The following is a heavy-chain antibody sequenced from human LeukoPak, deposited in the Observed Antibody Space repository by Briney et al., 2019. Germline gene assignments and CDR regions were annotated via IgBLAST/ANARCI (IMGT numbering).Heavy chain of an antibody. CDR3: AKANRGSYYGLGDYFDY. D-gene: IGHD1-26*01. J-gene: IGHJ4*02. V-gene: IGHV3-48*04. CDR1: GFTFSSYS. CDR2: ISSSGRTI. Sequence: GGSLRLSCAASGFTFSSYSMNWIRQAPGKGLEWVSYISSSGRTIYYVDSVKGRFTISRDNAKNSVYLQMNSLRTEDTAVYYCAKANRGSYYGLGDYFDYWGQGTLVTVSS.